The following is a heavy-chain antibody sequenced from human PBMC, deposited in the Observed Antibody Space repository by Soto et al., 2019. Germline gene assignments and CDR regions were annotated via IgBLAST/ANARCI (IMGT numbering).Heavy chain of an antibody. Sequence: GGSLRLSCAASGLTFSSYAMSWVRQAPGKGLEWVSAISGSGGSTYYADSVKGRFTISRDNAKNSLYLQMNGLRDEDTAVYYCARGPYWNHYYFDYWGQGTLVTVSS. J-gene: IGHJ4*02. CDR3: ARGPYWNHYYFDY. CDR2: ISGSGGST. D-gene: IGHD1-1*01. V-gene: IGHV3-23*01. CDR1: GLTFSSYA.